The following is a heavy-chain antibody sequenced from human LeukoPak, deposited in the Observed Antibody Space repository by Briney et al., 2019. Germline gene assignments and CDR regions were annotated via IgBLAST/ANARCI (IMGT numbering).Heavy chain of an antibody. D-gene: IGHD6-13*01. CDR1: GFTVSSNY. J-gene: IGHJ4*02. V-gene: IGHV3-53*01. CDR2: IYSGGST. CDR3: AKDRGSWYSTIRSSGNY. Sequence: GGSLRLSCVASGFTVSSNYMSWVRQAPGKGLEWVSVIYSGGSTYYADSVKGRFTISRDNSKNTLYLQMNSLRAEDTAVYYCAKDRGSWYSTIRSSGNYWGQGTLVTVSS.